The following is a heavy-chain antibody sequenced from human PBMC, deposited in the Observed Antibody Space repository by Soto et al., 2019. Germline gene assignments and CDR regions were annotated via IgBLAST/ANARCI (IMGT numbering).Heavy chain of an antibody. D-gene: IGHD2-2*01. CDR2: IVPMFGTA. CDR3: ARNRTYRRSLSQYLGMDV. CDR1: GGTFDDFI. J-gene: IGHJ6*02. Sequence: QVQLVQSGAEVKEPGSSVKVSCKASGGTFDDFIMNWVRQTPGQGLEWMGGIVPMFGTATYAEKFKGRVTISATGSTRTAYMELTSLRSEDTAVYYCARNRTYRRSLSQYLGMDVWGQGTTVTVS. V-gene: IGHV1-69*01.